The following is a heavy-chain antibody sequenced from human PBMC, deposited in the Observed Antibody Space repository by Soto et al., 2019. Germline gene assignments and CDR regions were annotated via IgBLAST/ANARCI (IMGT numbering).Heavy chain of an antibody. CDR3: AKGLAIVPAANTPYHYGLDV. Sequence: EVQLLESGGGLVQPGGSLRLSCAASGFTFDNYAMTWVRQAPGKGLEWVSAVSGIGYSTYYADSVKGRFTISRDNSKNTLYLQMNSLRAEDTAIYYCAKGLAIVPAANTPYHYGLDVWGQGTTVTVSS. V-gene: IGHV3-23*01. CDR2: VSGIGYST. J-gene: IGHJ6*02. D-gene: IGHD2-2*01. CDR1: GFTFDNYA.